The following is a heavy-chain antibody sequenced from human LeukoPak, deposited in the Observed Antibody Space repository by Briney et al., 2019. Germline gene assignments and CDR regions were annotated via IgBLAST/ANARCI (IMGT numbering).Heavy chain of an antibody. CDR2: IYYSGST. Sequence: SETLSLTCTVSGGSISSSSYYWGWIRQPPGKGLEWIGGIYYSGSTYYNPSLKSRVTISVDTSKNQFSLKLSSVTAADTAVYYCARAGTVYASDYWGQGTLVTVSS. CDR3: ARAGTVYASDY. V-gene: IGHV4-39*07. D-gene: IGHD5/OR15-5a*01. CDR1: GGSISSSSYY. J-gene: IGHJ4*02.